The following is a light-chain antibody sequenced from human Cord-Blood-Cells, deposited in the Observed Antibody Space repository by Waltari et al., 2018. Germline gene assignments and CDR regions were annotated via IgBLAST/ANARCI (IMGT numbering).Light chain of an antibody. CDR2: GAS. CDR3: QQYGSSQT. CDR1: QSVSSSY. J-gene: IGKJ1*01. Sequence: EIVLTQSPGTLSLSPGERATLSCRASQSVSSSYLAWYQQKPGQAPRLLSCGASSRATGIPDRFSGSGSGTDCTLTISRLEPEDFAVYYCQQYGSSQTFGQGTKVEIK. V-gene: IGKV3-20*01.